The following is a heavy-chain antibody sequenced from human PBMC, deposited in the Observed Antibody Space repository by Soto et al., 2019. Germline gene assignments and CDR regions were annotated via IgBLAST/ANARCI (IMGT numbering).Heavy chain of an antibody. J-gene: IGHJ4*02. V-gene: IGHV4-34*01. D-gene: IGHD2-21*02. CDR3: ARLGGYYQAFDQ. Sequence: SETLSLTCAVHGGSFSGYYWDWLRQPPGKGLEWIGEVNHGGTSNYNPSLKSRAIITVDASKNQFSLKLSSVTAADRAVYYCARLGGYYQAFDQWGQGSLVTVSS. CDR1: GGSFSGYY. CDR2: VNHGGTS.